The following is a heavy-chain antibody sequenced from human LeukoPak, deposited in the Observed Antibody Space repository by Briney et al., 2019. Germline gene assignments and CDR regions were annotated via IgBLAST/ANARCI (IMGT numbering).Heavy chain of an antibody. D-gene: IGHD2-2*01. V-gene: IGHV3-21*01. CDR2: ISSSSSYI. J-gene: IGHJ3*02. CDR1: GFTFSSYS. Sequence: GGSLRLSCAASGFTFSSYSMNWVRQAPGKGLEWVSSISSSSSYIYYADSVKGRFTISRDNAKNSLYLQMNSLRAEDTAVYYCARDGYCSSTSCSNDAFDIWGQGTMVTVSS. CDR3: ARDGYCSSTSCSNDAFDI.